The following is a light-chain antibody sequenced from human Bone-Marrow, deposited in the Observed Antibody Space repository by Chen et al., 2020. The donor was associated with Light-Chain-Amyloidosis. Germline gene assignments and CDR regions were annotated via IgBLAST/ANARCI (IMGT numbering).Light chain of an antibody. CDR1: NTDVGGNAF. J-gene: IGLJ3*02. CDR3: SSFAAGSTWV. CDR2: EDT. Sequence: QSALTQPASVSGFPGQSITISCTGTNTDVGGNAFVSWYQRHPGKAPKFLIYEDTERASGVSNRFAGSKSGNTASLTISGLQAEDEADYYCSSFAAGSTWVFGGGTSLTVL. V-gene: IGLV2-23*01.